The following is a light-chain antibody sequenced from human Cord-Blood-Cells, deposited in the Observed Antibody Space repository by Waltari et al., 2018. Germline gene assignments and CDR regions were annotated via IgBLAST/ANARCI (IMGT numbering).Light chain of an antibody. Sequence: QSALTQPRSVSGSPGQSVTISCTGTSSDVGGYYYVHWYQQHPGKAPKLMIYDVSKRPSGVPDRFSGSKSGNTASLTISGLQAEDEADYYCCSYAGSYTLVFGGGTKLTVL. CDR2: DVS. CDR1: SSDVGGYYY. J-gene: IGLJ3*02. CDR3: CSYAGSYTLV. V-gene: IGLV2-11*01.